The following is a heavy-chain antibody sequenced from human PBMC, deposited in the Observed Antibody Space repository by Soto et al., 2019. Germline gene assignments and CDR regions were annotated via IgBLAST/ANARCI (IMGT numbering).Heavy chain of an antibody. J-gene: IGHJ4*02. CDR2: TYYRSKWYN. CDR1: GDSVSSNSAA. Sequence: SQTLSLTCAISGDSVSSNSAAWNWIRQSPSRGLEWLGRTYYRSKWYNDYAVSVKSRITINPDTSKNQSSLQLNSVTPEDTAAYYCAKGWGAAYYFDYWGQGTLVTVSS. CDR3: AKGWGAAYYFDY. V-gene: IGHV6-1*01. D-gene: IGHD3-16*01.